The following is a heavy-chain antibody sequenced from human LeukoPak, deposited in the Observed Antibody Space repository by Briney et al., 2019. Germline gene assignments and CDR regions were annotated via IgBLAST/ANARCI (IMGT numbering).Heavy chain of an antibody. D-gene: IGHD6-19*01. CDR3: VREGTTVALFDY. CDR1: GFIFSTYR. J-gene: IGHJ4*02. Sequence: GGSLRLSCAASGFIFSTYRMTWVRQAPGKGLEWVANIKQDGSETYYVDPVKGRFTISRDNAKNSLYLQMHSLRAEDTAVYYCVREGTTVALFDYWGQGSLVTVSS. CDR2: IKQDGSET. V-gene: IGHV3-7*01.